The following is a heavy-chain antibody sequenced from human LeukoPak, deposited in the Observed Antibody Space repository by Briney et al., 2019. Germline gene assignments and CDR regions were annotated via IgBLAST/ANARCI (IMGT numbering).Heavy chain of an antibody. J-gene: IGHJ4*02. CDR2: IYHSGST. D-gene: IGHD1-26*01. CDR3: ASGRGAFDY. V-gene: IGHV4-30-2*01. CDR1: GGSISSGGYY. Sequence: SQTLSLTCTVSGGSISSGGYYWSWIRQPPGKGLEWIGYIYHSGSTYYNPSLKSRVTISVDRSKNQFSLKLSSVTATDTAVYYCASGRGAFDYWGQGTLVTVSS.